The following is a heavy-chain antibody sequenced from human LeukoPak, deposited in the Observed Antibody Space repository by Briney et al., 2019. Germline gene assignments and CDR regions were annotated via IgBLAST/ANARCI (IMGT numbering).Heavy chain of an antibody. D-gene: IGHD3-9*01. CDR2: VSSYNGDT. J-gene: IGHJ5*02. V-gene: IGHV1-18*01. CDR3: VMDWHILTGRNCFDP. Sequence: ASVRVSCKASGYTFHNYGISWVRQAPGQGLEWMGWVSSYNGDTNYAQKFQGRVTMSTDTSTSTAYMELRSLRLDDTAIYYCVMDWHILTGRNCFDPWGQGTLVTVSS. CDR1: GYTFHNYG.